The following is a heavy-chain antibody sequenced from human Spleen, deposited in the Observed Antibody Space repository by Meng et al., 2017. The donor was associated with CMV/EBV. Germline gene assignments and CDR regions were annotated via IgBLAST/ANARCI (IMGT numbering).Heavy chain of an antibody. CDR1: GYSISSGYY. D-gene: IGHD3-22*01. CDR3: ARDYYDSGAYYYTEEYYHGLDV. V-gene: IGHV4-38-2*02. CDR2: IYYSGST. Sequence: SETLSLTCTVSGYSISSGYYWGWIRQPPGKGLEWIGSIYYSGSTYYNPSLKSRVTISVDTSKNQFSLQLNSVTPEDTAVYYCARDYYDSGAYYYTEEYYHGLDVWGQGTTVTVSS. J-gene: IGHJ6*02.